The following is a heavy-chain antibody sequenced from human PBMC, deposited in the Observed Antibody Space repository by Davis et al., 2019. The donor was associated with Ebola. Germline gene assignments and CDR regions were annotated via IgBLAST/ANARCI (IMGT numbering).Heavy chain of an antibody. D-gene: IGHD6-19*01. CDR1: GFTFNNYW. V-gene: IGHV3-53*01. J-gene: IGHJ4*02. Sequence: GESLKISCAASGFTFNNYWMHWVRQAPGKGLEWVSGIYSGGSTYCADSVKGRFTISRDNSKNTLFLQMNTLRAEDAAVYYCAGGTRSGWHLEYWGQGTLVTVSS. CDR3: AGGTRSGWHLEY. CDR2: IYSGGST.